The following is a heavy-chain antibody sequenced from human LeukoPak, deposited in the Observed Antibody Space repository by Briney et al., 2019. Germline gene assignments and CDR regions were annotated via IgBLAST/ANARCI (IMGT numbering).Heavy chain of an antibody. CDR1: GGSISSYY. CDR3: ARDSRAGRYYYGMDV. D-gene: IGHD5-24*01. CDR2: IYYSGST. V-gene: IGHV4-59*06. Sequence: PSETLSLTCTVSGGSISSYYWSWIRQHPGKGLEWIGYIYYSGSTYYNPSLKSRVTISVDTSKNQFSLKLSSVTAADTAVYYCARDSRAGRYYYGMDVWGQGTTVTVSS. J-gene: IGHJ6*02.